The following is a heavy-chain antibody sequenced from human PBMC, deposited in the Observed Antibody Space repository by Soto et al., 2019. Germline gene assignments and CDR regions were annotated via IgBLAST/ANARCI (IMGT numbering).Heavy chain of an antibody. CDR3: SRSQGSSTSLEIYYYYYYGMDV. V-gene: IGHV1-69*01. CDR1: GGTFVSYA. D-gene: IGHD2-2*01. Sequence: VQLVQSGAEVKKPGSSVKVSCKASGGTFVSYAISWVRQVPGQGLEWMGGIIPIPGTASYAQKFQGRVTTAADESTSTADMELRSLRSEDTAVYYCSRSQGSSTSLEIYYYYYYGMDVWGQWTTVTVSS. J-gene: IGHJ6*02. CDR2: IIPIPGTA.